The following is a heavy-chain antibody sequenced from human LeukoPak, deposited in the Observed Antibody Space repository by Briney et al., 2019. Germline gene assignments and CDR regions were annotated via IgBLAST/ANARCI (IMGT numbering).Heavy chain of an antibody. V-gene: IGHV3-23*01. Sequence: GGSLRLSCAASGFTFNNYAMNWVRQAPGKGLEWVSVISGSGGTTHYADSVKGRFTISRDSSKNTLYLQMNSLRAEDTAVYYCAKVSGGGLYYDGMDVWGQGTTVTVSS. CDR3: AKVSGGGLYYDGMDV. CDR1: GFTFNNYA. J-gene: IGHJ6*02. CDR2: ISGSGGTT. D-gene: IGHD1-14*01.